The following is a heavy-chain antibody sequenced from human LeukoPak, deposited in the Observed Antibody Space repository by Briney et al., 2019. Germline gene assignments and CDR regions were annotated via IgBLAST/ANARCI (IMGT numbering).Heavy chain of an antibody. CDR3: ARDLSASWYSLGF. D-gene: IGHD6-13*01. V-gene: IGHV3-20*04. J-gene: IGHJ4*02. CDR2: IDWSGEST. CDR1: GLTVADYG. Sequence: GGSLRLSCAASGLTVADYGMSWVRQAPRKGLEWVSGIDWSGESTSYADSVKGRFTISRDNSENTLYLHMNNLRAEDTALYYCARDLSASWYSLGFCGRGTLVTVSS.